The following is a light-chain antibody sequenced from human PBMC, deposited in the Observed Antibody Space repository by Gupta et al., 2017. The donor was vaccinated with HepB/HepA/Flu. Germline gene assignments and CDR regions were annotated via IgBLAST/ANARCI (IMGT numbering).Light chain of an antibody. Sequence: DIQMTQSPSTLSASVGDRITITCRASRRINTWLAWYQQRPVKAPKLLISKASMVEIGGPSRFSGSGSVTEFTLTSNSLQADDFANYCVQQDNACSSFGQGTKVEIK. CDR3: QQDNACSS. V-gene: IGKV1-5*03. CDR2: KAS. J-gene: IGKJ1*01. CDR1: RRINTW.